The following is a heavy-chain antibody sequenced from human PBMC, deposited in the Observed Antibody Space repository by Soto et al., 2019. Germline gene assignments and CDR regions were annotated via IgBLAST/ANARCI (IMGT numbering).Heavy chain of an antibody. CDR3: ARALGYCTNGVCYGNYYYYYGMDV. V-gene: IGHV1-69*13. J-gene: IGHJ6*02. CDR1: GGTFSSYA. CDR2: IIPIFGTA. D-gene: IGHD2-8*01. Sequence: SVKVSCKASGGTFSSYAISWVRQAPGQGLEWMGGIIPIFGTANYAQRFQGRVTITADESTSTAYMELSSLRSEDTAVYYCARALGYCTNGVCYGNYYYYYGMDVWGQGTTVTVSS.